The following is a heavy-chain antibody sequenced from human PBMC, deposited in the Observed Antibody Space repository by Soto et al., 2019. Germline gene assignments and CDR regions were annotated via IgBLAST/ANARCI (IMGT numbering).Heavy chain of an antibody. V-gene: IGHV4-59*08. CDR3: ARQRVITIFGVVRSDDWFDP. D-gene: IGHD3-3*01. J-gene: IGHJ5*02. CDR2: IYYSGST. Sequence: SETLSLTCTASGGSISSYYWSWIRQPPGKGLEWIGYIYYSGSTNYNPSLKSRVTISVDTSKNQFSLKLSSVTAADTAVYYCARQRVITIFGVVRSDDWFDPWGQGTLVTVSS. CDR1: GGSISSYY.